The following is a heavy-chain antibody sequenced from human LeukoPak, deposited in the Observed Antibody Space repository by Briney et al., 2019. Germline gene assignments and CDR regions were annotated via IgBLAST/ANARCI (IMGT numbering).Heavy chain of an antibody. Sequence: ASVKVSCKASGYTFTSYDINWVRQATGQGLGWVGWVNPNSGHTGYAQKFQGRVTMTRNTSISTAYMELSSLTSEDTAVYYCARGAPGSYCSGGSCPYFDYWGQGTLVSVSS. D-gene: IGHD2-15*01. V-gene: IGHV1-8*01. CDR2: VNPNSGHT. J-gene: IGHJ4*02. CDR3: ARGAPGSYCSGGSCPYFDY. CDR1: GYTFTSYD.